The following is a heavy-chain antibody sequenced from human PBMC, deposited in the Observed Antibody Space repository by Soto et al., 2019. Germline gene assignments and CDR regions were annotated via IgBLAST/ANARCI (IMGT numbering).Heavy chain of an antibody. V-gene: IGHV1-69*02. Sequence: QVQLVQSGAEVKKPGSSVKVSCKASGGTFSSYTISWVRQAPGQGLEWMGRIIPILGIANYAQKFQGRVTITADKSTSTAYMELSSLRSEDTAVYYRARGRYSSGWYDYWGQGTLVTVSS. CDR1: GGTFSSYT. CDR2: IIPILGIA. J-gene: IGHJ4*02. CDR3: ARGRYSSGWYDY. D-gene: IGHD6-19*01.